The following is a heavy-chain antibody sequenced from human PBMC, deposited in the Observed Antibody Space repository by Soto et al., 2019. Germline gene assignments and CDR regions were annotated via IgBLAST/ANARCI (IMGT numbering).Heavy chain of an antibody. J-gene: IGHJ4*02. Sequence: QVQLVQSGAEVKKPGSSVKVSCKASGGIFSTYAISWLRQAPGQGLEWMGGIIPIFGTPNYAQRCQGRVTITADESTTTSYMELSRLKSEDTAVYYCARDRDDYGSGNYYNRIDFWGQGTLFTVSS. V-gene: IGHV1-69*01. CDR1: GGIFSTYA. D-gene: IGHD3-10*01. CDR2: IIPIFGTP. CDR3: ARDRDDYGSGNYYNRIDF.